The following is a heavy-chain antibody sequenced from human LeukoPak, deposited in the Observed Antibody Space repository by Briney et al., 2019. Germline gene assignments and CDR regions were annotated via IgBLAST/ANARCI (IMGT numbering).Heavy chain of an antibody. V-gene: IGHV3-23*01. D-gene: IGHD6-19*01. CDR2: ISSGTGGRT. CDR1: AFTFSNYA. Sequence: GGSLRLSCAASAFTFSNYAMSWVRQAPGKGLELVSAISSGTGGRTYYADSVKGRFTISRDVSRNTLYLKMSCLSAADTAVYYCAKSHSVAVAGTYSTYYFDCWGQGTLVTVSS. CDR3: AKSHSVAVAGTYSTYYFDC. J-gene: IGHJ4*02.